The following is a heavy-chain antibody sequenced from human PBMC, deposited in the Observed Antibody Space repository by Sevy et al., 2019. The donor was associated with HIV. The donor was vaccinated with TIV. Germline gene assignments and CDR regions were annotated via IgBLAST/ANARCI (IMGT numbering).Heavy chain of an antibody. D-gene: IGHD3-10*01. J-gene: IGHJ4*02. CDR2: ISSRNIYI. V-gene: IGHV3-21*01. Sequence: AGSLRLSCAASGFTFSSDSMNWVRQAPGKALEWVSSISSRNIYIYYVDSVKGRFTISRDNAKNSLDLQMNSLRAEDTAVYYCAREVGVVGGVIDSWGQGTLVTVSS. CDR3: AREVGVVGGVIDS. CDR1: GFTFSSDS.